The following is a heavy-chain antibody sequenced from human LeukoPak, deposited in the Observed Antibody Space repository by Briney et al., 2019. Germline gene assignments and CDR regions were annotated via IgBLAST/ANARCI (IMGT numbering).Heavy chain of an antibody. CDR2: INSDGSST. CDR1: RFTFSSYW. CDR3: ASSIRDNWFDP. D-gene: IGHD2-21*01. J-gene: IGHJ5*02. Sequence: QPGGSLRLSCAASRFTFSSYWMHWVRQAPGKGLVWVSRINSDGSSTSYADSVKGRFTISRDNAKNTLYLQMNSLRAEDTAVYYCASSIRDNWFDPWGQGTLVTVST. V-gene: IGHV3-74*01.